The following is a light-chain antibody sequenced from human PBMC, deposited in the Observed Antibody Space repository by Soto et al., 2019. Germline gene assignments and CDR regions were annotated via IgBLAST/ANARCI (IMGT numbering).Light chain of an antibody. J-gene: IGKJ1*01. Sequence: EIVLTQSPGTLSLSPGERATLSCRASQSVSSSSLAWYQQKPGQAPRLLIYGPSSRATGIPDRFSGSGSGTDFTLTISRLEPEDFAVYYCQQYGSSPWTFGQGTKVEIK. CDR2: GPS. CDR3: QQYGSSPWT. CDR1: QSVSSSS. V-gene: IGKV3-20*01.